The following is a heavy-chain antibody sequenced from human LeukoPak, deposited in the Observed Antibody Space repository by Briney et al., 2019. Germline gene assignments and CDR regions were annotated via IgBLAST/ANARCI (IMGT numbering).Heavy chain of an antibody. CDR1: GFTFDDYA. D-gene: IGHD4-11*01. Sequence: GGSLRLSCAASGFTFDDYAMHWVRQAPGKGLEWVSLISWDGGLTYYADSMEGRFTISRDNNKNSLYLQMNSLRPEDTALYYCAKPRRGTITTGPAYTHWGQGTLVTVSS. V-gene: IGHV3-43D*03. J-gene: IGHJ4*02. CDR2: ISWDGGLT. CDR3: AKPRRGTITTGPAYTH.